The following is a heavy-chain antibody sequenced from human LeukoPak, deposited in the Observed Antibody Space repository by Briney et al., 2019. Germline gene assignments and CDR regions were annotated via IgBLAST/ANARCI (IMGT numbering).Heavy chain of an antibody. CDR2: TYYRSKWYN. CDR1: GDSVSSNSAA. J-gene: IGHJ4*02. V-gene: IGHV6-1*01. D-gene: IGHD6-13*01. Sequence: SQTLSLTYAISGDSVSSNSAAWNWIRQSPSRGLEWLGRTYYRSKWYNDYAVSVKSRITINPDTSKNQFSLQLNSVTPEDTAVYYCARDHFPGIAAAGTIDYWGQGTLVTVSS. CDR3: ARDHFPGIAAAGTIDY.